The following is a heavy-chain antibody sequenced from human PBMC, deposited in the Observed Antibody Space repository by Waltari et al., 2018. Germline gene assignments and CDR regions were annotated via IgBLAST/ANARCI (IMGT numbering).Heavy chain of an antibody. CDR2: ISNSGGST. D-gene: IGHD5-12*01. CDR3: AREEKDNSGYRTTRFGY. Sequence: EVQLLESGGGLVQPGGSLRLSCDTSGFTFRNYAMSWVRQAPGKWLEWVSAISNSGGSTWYAVSVKGRLTISRDNSKNKVFLQMDSLRAEDTAVYYCAREEKDNSGYRTTRFGYWGQGTLVTVSS. V-gene: IGHV3-23*01. CDR1: GFTFRNYA. J-gene: IGHJ4*02.